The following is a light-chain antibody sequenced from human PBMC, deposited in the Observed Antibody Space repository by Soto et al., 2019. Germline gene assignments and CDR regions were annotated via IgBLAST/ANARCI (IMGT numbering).Light chain of an antibody. Sequence: QSALTQPASVSGSPGQSITISCTGTSSDVGGYKYVSWYQQHPDKAPKLITFEVSNRPSGISSRFSGSKSGNTASLTISGLQAEDEADYYCASYTSSSTSVIFGRGTQLTVL. CDR1: SSDVGGYKY. CDR3: ASYTSSSTSVI. J-gene: IGLJ2*01. CDR2: EVS. V-gene: IGLV2-14*01.